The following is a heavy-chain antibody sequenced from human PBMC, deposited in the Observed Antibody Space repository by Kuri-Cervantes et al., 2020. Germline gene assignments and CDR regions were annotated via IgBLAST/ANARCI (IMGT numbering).Heavy chain of an antibody. V-gene: IGHV1-2*02. CDR2: INPNSGGT. D-gene: IGHD6-13*01. CDR1: GYTFTGYY. Sequence: ASVKVSCKASGYTFTGYYMHWVRQAPGQGLEWMGWINPNSGGTNYAQKFQGRVTMTRDTSISTAYMELSRLRSDDTAVYYCARDRPLALPGYSSSWYYWGQGTLVTVSS. CDR3: ARDRPLALPGYSSSWYY. J-gene: IGHJ4*02.